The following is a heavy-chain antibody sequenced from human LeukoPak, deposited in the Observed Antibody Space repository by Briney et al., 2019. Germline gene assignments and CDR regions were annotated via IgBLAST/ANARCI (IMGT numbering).Heavy chain of an antibody. D-gene: IGHD4-23*01. V-gene: IGHV4-39*01. Sequence: SETLSLTCTVSGGSISSRSDYWGWIRQTPGKGLEWIGNLDSSGSTYYNPSLKSRVTISIGTSKNQFSLNLRSVTAADTAIYFCSRSHDYGGLYFYYYMDVWGKGTTVTVSS. CDR2: LDSSGST. CDR3: SRSHDYGGLYFYYYMDV. J-gene: IGHJ6*03. CDR1: GGSISSRSDY.